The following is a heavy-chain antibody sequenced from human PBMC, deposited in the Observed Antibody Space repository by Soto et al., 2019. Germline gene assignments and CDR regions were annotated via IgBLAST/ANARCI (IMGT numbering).Heavy chain of an antibody. CDR1: GFTFSSYG. D-gene: IGHD2-21*01. J-gene: IGHJ4*02. V-gene: IGHV3-33*01. Sequence: GGSLRLSCAASGFTFSSYGMHWVRQAPGKGLEWVAVIWYDGSNKYYADSVKGRFTISRDNSKNTLYLQMNSLRAEDTAVYYCARDGLVKARPLGGYFDYWGQGTLVTVSS. CDR2: IWYDGSNK. CDR3: ARDGLVKARPLGGYFDY.